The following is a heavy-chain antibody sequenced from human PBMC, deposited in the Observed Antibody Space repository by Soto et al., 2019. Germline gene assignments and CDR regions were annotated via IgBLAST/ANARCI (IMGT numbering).Heavy chain of an antibody. J-gene: IGHJ6*02. V-gene: IGHV1-58*01. CDR3: AAPFISAAGTVYYCYGMDV. CDR1: GFTFTSSA. Sequence: GASVKVSCKASGFTFTSSAVQWVRQARGQRLEWIGWIVVGSGNTNYAQKFQERVTITRDMSTSTAYMELSSLRSEDTAVYYCAAPFISAAGTVYYCYGMDVWGQGTTVTVSS. D-gene: IGHD6-13*01. CDR2: IVVGSGNT.